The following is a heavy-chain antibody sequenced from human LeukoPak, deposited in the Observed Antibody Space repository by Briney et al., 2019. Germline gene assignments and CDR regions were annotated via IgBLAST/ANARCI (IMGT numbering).Heavy chain of an antibody. CDR3: AREYRDYYDSSGNYLDY. V-gene: IGHV1-18*01. CDR2: VNGYNGKT. D-gene: IGHD3-22*01. J-gene: IGHJ4*02. Sequence: ASVKVSCEASGYSFTSYGISWVRQAPGQGLEWMGWVNGYNGKTNYVQNLQDRVTMTTDTSTSTAYMELRSLRSDDTAVYYCAREYRDYYDSSGNYLDYWGQGTLVTVSS. CDR1: GYSFTSYG.